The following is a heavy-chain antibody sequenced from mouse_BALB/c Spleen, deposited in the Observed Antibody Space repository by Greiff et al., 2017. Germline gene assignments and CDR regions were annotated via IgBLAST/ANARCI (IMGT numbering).Heavy chain of an antibody. D-gene: IGHD2-10*02. CDR2: IDPANGNT. CDR3: ARKGYGNLSWFAY. V-gene: IGHV14-3*02. Sequence: EVKLVESGAELVKPGASVKLSCTASGFNIKDTYMHWVKQRPEQGLEWIGRIDPANGNTKYDPKFQGKATITADTSSNTAYLQLSSLTSEDTAVYYCARKGYGNLSWFAYWGQGTLVTVSA. J-gene: IGHJ3*01. CDR1: GFNIKDTY.